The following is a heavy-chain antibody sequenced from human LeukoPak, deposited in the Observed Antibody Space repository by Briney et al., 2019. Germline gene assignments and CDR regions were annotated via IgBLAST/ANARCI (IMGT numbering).Heavy chain of an antibody. CDR1: GFSFSNGW. CDR3: ARDGGSSWYLDAFDI. V-gene: IGHV3-66*01. Sequence: GGSLRLSCAVSGFSFSNGWMGWVRQDPGKGLEWVSVIYSGGSTYYADSVKGRFTISRDNSKNTLYLQMNSLRAEDTAVYYCARDGGSSWYLDAFDIWGQGTMVTAAS. CDR2: IYSGGST. D-gene: IGHD6-13*01. J-gene: IGHJ3*02.